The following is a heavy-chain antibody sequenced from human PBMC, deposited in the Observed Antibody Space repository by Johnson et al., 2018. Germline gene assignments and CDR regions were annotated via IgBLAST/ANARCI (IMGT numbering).Heavy chain of an antibody. V-gene: IGHV3-64*07. J-gene: IGHJ3*02. Sequence: VQLVESGGGLVQPGGSLRLSCAASGFTFSRFSMHWVRQAPGKGLEYVSAITYDGGVTYYADSGRGRFTISRDNSKGTLYLQMDSLRVEDMSVYYCARVGTNDVFYIWGQGAVVTVSS. CDR3: ARVGTNDVFYI. D-gene: IGHD1-14*01. CDR2: ITYDGGVT. CDR1: GFTFSRFS.